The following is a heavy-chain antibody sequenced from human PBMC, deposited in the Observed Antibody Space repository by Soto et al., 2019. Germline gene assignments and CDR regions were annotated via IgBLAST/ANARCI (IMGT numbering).Heavy chain of an antibody. Sequence: QVQLVQSGAEVKKPGSSVKVSCQASGGTFGSYAISWVRQAPGQGLEWMGGIIPIPGTANYAQKFQGRVTIAADESTSTAYMELGSLRSEDTAVYYCARSQGSSTSLVLSYYCYYGMDVWGQGTTVTVSS. CDR3: ARSQGSSTSLVLSYYCYYGMDV. D-gene: IGHD2-2*01. V-gene: IGHV1-69*01. CDR2: IIPIPGTA. J-gene: IGHJ6*02. CDR1: GGTFGSYA.